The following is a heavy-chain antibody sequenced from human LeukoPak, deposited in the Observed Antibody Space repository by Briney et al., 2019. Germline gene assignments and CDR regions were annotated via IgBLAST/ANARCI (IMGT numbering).Heavy chain of an antibody. CDR2: INHSGST. CDR3: ARGRYNQYYYDSSGYHYYYYYGMDV. V-gene: IGHV4-34*01. J-gene: IGHJ6*02. Sequence: SEALSLTCAVYGGSFSGYYWSWIRQPPGKGLEWIGEINHSGSTNYNPSLKSRVTISVDTSKNQFSLKLSSVTAADTAVYYCARGRYNQYYYDSSGYHYYYYYGMDVWGQGTTVTVSS. CDR1: GGSFSGYY. D-gene: IGHD3-22*01.